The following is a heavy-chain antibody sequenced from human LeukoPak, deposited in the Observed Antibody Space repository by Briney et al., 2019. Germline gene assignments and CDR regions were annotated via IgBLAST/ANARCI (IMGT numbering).Heavy chain of an antibody. Sequence: PGGSLRHSRATSGFTFTSHSMNWVRQAPGEGLEWVSFITSSSTTIYYADSVKGRFTISRDNAKNSLYLHMKSLRDEDTAVYFCARVRGTALVNMYFDYW. CDR2: ITSSSTTI. J-gene: IGHJ4*01. CDR3: ARVRGTALVNMYFDY. CDR1: GFTFTSHS. V-gene: IGHV3-48*02. D-gene: IGHD2-21*01.